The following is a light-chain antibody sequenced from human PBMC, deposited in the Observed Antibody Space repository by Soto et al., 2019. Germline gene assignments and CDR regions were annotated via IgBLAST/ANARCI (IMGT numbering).Light chain of an antibody. CDR2: GAS. CDR1: QTVSSNF. J-gene: IGKJ1*01. V-gene: IGKV3-20*01. CDR3: QQYGTSPET. Sequence: EMVLTQSPDTLSLSPGERATLSCRASQTVSSNFLAWYQQRPGQAPRLLIYGASSRAAGIPDRFSGSGSGTDFTLTISRVEPEDLAVYYCQQYGTSPETFGQGTKVDIK.